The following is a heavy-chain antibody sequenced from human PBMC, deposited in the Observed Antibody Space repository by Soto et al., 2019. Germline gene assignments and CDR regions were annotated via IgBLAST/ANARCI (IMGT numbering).Heavy chain of an antibody. J-gene: IGHJ4*02. V-gene: IGHV1-18*01. Sequence: GASVKVSCKASGYTFTSYGISWVRQAPGQGLEWMGWISAYNGNTNYAQKLQGRATMTTDTSTSTAYMELRSLRSDDTAVYYCARDLSIGVLVPAAIFSGSYYRPNFDYWGQGTLVTVSS. CDR1: GYTFTSYG. D-gene: IGHD2-2*01. CDR3: ARDLSIGVLVPAAIFSGSYYRPNFDY. CDR2: ISAYNGNT.